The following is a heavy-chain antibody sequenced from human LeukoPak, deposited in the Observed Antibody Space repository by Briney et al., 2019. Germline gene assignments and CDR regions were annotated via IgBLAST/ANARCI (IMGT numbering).Heavy chain of an antibody. V-gene: IGHV4-39*07. CDR1: GGSISSSSYY. CDR3: ARVPVRGVIITALFFDY. CDR2: IYYSGST. Sequence: PSETLSLTCTVSGGSISSSSYYWSWIRQPPGKGLEWIGSIYYSGSTYYNPSLKSRVTISVDTSKNQFSLKLSSVTAADTAVYYCARVPVRGVIITALFFDYWGQGTLVTVSS. D-gene: IGHD3-10*01. J-gene: IGHJ4*02.